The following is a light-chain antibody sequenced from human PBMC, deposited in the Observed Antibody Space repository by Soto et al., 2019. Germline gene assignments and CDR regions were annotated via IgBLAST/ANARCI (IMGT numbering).Light chain of an antibody. V-gene: IGLV1-44*01. CDR2: TNT. CDR1: SSNVGGNP. J-gene: IGLJ1*01. CDR3: ASWDDSLNGPV. Sequence: QSALTQPPSASGTPGQRVTISCSGSSSNVGGNPVNWYQHVPTTAPKLLIYTNTQRPSGVPDRFSGSKSGTSASLAISGLQSEDEADYDCASWDDSLNGPVFGTGTKLTVL.